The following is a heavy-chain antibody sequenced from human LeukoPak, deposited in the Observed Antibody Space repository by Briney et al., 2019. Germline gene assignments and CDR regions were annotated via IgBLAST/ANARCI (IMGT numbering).Heavy chain of an antibody. D-gene: IGHD3-16*01. CDR2: IEQGGSEK. CDR3: TRRNWGGLNDY. Sequence: GGSLRLSCAASGFTFSNYWMSWVRQAPGKGLEGGANIEQGGSEKYYVKSVKGRFTISRDNAKNSLYLHMNSLRAEDTAVYYCTRRNWGGLNDYWGQGTLVTVSS. CDR1: GFTFSNYW. J-gene: IGHJ4*02. V-gene: IGHV3-7*01.